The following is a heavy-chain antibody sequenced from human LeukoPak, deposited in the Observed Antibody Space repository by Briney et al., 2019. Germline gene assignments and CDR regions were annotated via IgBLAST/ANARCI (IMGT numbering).Heavy chain of an antibody. CDR1: GGTFSSYA. CDR2: IIPTFGTA. D-gene: IGHD2-2*01. Sequence: SVKVSCKASGGTFSSYAISWVRQAPGQGLEWMGGIIPTFGTANCAQKFQGRVTITADESTSTAYMELSSLRSEDTAVYYCAREYRGVPAADYYMDVWGKGTTVTVSS. J-gene: IGHJ6*03. CDR3: AREYRGVPAADYYMDV. V-gene: IGHV1-69*13.